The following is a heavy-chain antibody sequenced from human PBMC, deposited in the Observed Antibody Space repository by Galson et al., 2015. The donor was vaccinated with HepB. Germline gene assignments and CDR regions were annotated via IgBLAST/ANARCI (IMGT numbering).Heavy chain of an antibody. J-gene: IGHJ4*02. CDR3: ARHPLLYSSGHDY. CDR1: GGSISSSSYY. V-gene: IGHV4-39*01. CDR2: IYYSGST. Sequence: SETLSLTCTVSGGSISSSSYYWGWIRQPPGKGLEWIGSIYYSGSTYYNPSLKSRVTISVDTSKNQFSLKLSSVTAADTAVYYCARHPLLYSSGHDYWGQGTLVTVSS. D-gene: IGHD6-19*01.